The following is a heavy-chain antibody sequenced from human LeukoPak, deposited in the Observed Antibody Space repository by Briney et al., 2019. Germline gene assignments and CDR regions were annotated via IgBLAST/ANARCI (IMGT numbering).Heavy chain of an antibody. D-gene: IGHD3-22*01. CDR1: GFSFSSYN. Sequence: GGSLRLSCAASGFSFSSYNMNWVRQAPGKGLEWVSYISSSGSSLYYAESVKGRFTISRDDSKNTLFLQMNSLKTDDTAVYYCVAGYYYDSSGYYYWSYWGQGTLVTVSS. CDR3: VAGYYYDSSGYYYWSY. J-gene: IGHJ4*02. V-gene: IGHV3-48*01. CDR2: ISSSGSSL.